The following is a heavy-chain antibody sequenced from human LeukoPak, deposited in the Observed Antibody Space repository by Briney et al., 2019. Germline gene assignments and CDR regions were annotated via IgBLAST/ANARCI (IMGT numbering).Heavy chain of an antibody. CDR2: ISSSGGTM. CDR1: GFTFSDYY. D-gene: IGHD5-12*01. Sequence: GGSLRLSCAASGFTFSDYYMGWIRQAPGKGLDWVSYISSSGGTMYYADSVKGRFTISRDNSKNTLYLQMNSLRAEDTAVYYCAKGPFSGPPWYFDLWGRGTLVTVSS. J-gene: IGHJ2*01. CDR3: AKGPFSGPPWYFDL. V-gene: IGHV3-11*01.